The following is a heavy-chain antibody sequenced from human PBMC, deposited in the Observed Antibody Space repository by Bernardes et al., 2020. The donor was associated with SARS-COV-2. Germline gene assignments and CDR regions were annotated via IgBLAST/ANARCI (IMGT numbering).Heavy chain of an antibody. CDR3: ARRITIFGVVIADDY. CDR2: IYHSGST. Sequence: SEPLSFTCAVSGGSISSTNWWSCVRQPPGKGLEWIGEIYHSGSTNYNPSLKSRVTISVDKSKNQFSLKLSSVTAADTAVYYCARRITIFGVVIADDYWGQGTLVTVSS. CDR1: GGSISSTNW. J-gene: IGHJ4*02. D-gene: IGHD3-3*01. V-gene: IGHV4-4*02.